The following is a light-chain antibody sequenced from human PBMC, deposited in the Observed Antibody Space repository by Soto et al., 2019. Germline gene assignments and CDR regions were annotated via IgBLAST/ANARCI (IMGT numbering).Light chain of an antibody. Sequence: EIVLTQSPATLSLSPGERATLSCRASQSVGTFLGWYQQKPGQAPRLITYDASNRATGVPARFSGTGSGADFALTISSVEPEGCAVYYCPHRTSWPRTFGQGTKLDI. CDR1: QSVGTF. J-gene: IGKJ2*01. V-gene: IGKV3-11*01. CDR3: PHRTSWPRT. CDR2: DAS.